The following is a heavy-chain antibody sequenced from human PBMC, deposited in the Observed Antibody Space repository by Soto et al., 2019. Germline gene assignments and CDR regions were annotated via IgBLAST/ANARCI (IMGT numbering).Heavy chain of an antibody. Sequence: SVKGSCKASGGTFSSYAISWVRQAPGQGLEWMGGIIPIFGTANYAQKFQGRVTITADESTSTAYMELSSLRSEDTAVYYCASQSYCGGDCLAWFDPWGQGTLVTVSS. CDR3: ASQSYCGGDCLAWFDP. J-gene: IGHJ5*02. V-gene: IGHV1-69*13. CDR1: GGTFSSYA. D-gene: IGHD2-21*02. CDR2: IIPIFGTA.